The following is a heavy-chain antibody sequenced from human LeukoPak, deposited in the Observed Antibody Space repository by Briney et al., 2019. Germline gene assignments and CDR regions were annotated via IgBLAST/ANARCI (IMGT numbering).Heavy chain of an antibody. CDR2: IIPIFGTA. J-gene: IGHJ4*02. Sequence: SVKVSCKASGGTFSSYAISWVRQAPGQGLEWMGGIIPIFGTANYAQKFQGRVTITTDESTSTAYMELSSLRSEDTAVYYCARALWSGYRGGFDYWAREPWSPSPQ. V-gene: IGHV1-69*05. CDR1: GGTFSSYA. D-gene: IGHD3-3*01. CDR3: ARALWSGYRGGFDY.